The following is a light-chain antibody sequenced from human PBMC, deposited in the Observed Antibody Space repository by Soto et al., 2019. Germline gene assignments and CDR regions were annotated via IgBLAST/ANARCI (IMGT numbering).Light chain of an antibody. Sequence: QSVLTQPPSVSAAPGQKVTISCSGSGSDIGNNYVSWYQQVPGTTPKLLISDNDKRPSGIPDRFSGSKSGTSATLGIAGLQTGDEADYYCGTWDSSLSAGVFGGGTKVTVL. J-gene: IGLJ2*01. CDR3: GTWDSSLSAGV. V-gene: IGLV1-51*01. CDR1: GSDIGNNY. CDR2: DND.